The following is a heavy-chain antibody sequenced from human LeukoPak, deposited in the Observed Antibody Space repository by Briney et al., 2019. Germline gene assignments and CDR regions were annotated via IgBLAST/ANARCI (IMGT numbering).Heavy chain of an antibody. CDR3: AKARTYYDTSGSHSFDY. CDR2: INNDGSST. V-gene: IGHV3-74*01. CDR1: GFTFSSYW. J-gene: IGHJ4*02. Sequence: GGSLRLSCAASGFTFSSYWMHWVRQAPGKGLVWVSRINNDGSSTSYADSVKGRFTISRDNSKNTLYLQLNSLRAEDTAVYYCAKARTYYDTSGSHSFDYWGQGSLVTVSS. D-gene: IGHD3-22*01.